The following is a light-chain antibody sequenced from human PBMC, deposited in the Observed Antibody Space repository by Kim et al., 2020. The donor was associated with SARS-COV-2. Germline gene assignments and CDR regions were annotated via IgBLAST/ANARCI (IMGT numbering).Light chain of an antibody. J-gene: IGLJ2*01. V-gene: IGLV4-69*01. CDR1: SGRITYA. CDR3: QTWGSGIGV. Sequence: ASVKLTGNLSSGRITYAIAWLQQQPGKGPRYLMRVYSDGRHTKGDGIPDRFSGSSSGSEYSLTISSLQSEDEADYYCQTWGSGIGVFGGGTQLTVL. CDR2: VYSDGRH.